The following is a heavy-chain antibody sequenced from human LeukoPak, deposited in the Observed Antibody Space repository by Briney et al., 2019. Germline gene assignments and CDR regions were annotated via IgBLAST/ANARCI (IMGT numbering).Heavy chain of an antibody. CDR2: IYTSGST. J-gene: IGHJ5*02. CDR3: ARDTGFWSGYYKRVSWFDP. V-gene: IGHV4-4*07. Sequence: SETLFLTCTVSGGSISSYYWSWIRQPAGKGLEWIGRIYTSGSTNYNPSLKSRVTMSVDTSKNQFSLKLSSVTAADTAVYYCARDTGFWSGYYKRVSWFDPWGQGTLVTVSS. CDR1: GGSISSYY. D-gene: IGHD3-3*01.